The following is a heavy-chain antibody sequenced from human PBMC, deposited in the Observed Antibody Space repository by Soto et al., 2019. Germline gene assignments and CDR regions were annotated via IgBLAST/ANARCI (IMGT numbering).Heavy chain of an antibody. CDR1: GGTFSSYA. J-gene: IGHJ6*02. Sequence: SVKVSCKASGGTFSSYAISWVRQAPGQGLEWMGGIIPILGTANYAQKFQGRVTITADESTSTAYMELSSLRSEDTAVYYCARGGYCSGGSCYSYYYYGMDVWGQGTTVTVSS. V-gene: IGHV1-69*13. CDR3: ARGGYCSGGSCYSYYYYGMDV. D-gene: IGHD2-15*01. CDR2: IIPILGTA.